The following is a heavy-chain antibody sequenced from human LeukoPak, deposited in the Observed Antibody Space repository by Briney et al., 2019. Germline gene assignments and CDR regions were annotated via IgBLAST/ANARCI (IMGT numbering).Heavy chain of an antibody. D-gene: IGHD4-17*01. Sequence: ASVKVSCKASGYSFNSQGMNWVRQAPGQGLEWMGWMNPNSGNTGYAQKFQGRVTITRNTSISTAYMELSSLRSEDTAVYYCAREAVTDAFDIWGQGTMVTVSS. CDR3: AREAVTDAFDI. V-gene: IGHV1-8*01. CDR1: GYSFNSQG. J-gene: IGHJ3*02. CDR2: MNPNSGNT.